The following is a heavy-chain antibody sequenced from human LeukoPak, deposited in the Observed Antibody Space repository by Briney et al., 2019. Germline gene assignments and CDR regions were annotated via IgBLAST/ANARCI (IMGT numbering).Heavy chain of an antibody. Sequence: GGSLRLSCAASGFTFNTYAMTWVRQAPGKGLEWVSAISGSGGSTYYADSVKGRFTISRDNSKNTLYLQMNSLRAEDTAVYYCAKDLDRGLNLDYWGQGTLVTVSS. J-gene: IGHJ4*02. CDR3: AKDLDRGLNLDY. D-gene: IGHD3/OR15-3a*01. CDR2: ISGSGGST. CDR1: GFTFNTYA. V-gene: IGHV3-23*01.